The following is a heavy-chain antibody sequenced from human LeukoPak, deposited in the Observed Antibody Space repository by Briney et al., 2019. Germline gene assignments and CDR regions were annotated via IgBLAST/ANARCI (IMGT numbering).Heavy chain of an antibody. CDR3: AKGTSPFDP. V-gene: IGHV3-33*06. CDR1: GFTFSSYG. CDR2: IWYDGSNK. J-gene: IGHJ5*02. Sequence: PGGSLRLSCAASGFTFSSYGMHWVRQAPGKGLEWVAVIWYDGSNKYYADSVKGRFTISRDNSKNTLYLQMNSLRAEDTAVYYCAKGTSPFDPWGQGTLVTVSS.